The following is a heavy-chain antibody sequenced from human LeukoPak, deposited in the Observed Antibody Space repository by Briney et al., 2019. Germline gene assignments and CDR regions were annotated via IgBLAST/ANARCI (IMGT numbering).Heavy chain of an antibody. CDR1: GYTFTSYG. V-gene: IGHV1-18*01. Sequence: GASVKVSCKASGYTFTSYGISWVRQAPGQGLEWMGWISAYNGNTNYAQKLQGRVTMTTDTSTSTAYMELRSLRSDDTAVYYCARAGAGRGYSCGHDAFDIWGQGTMITVSS. D-gene: IGHD5-18*01. CDR3: ARAGAGRGYSCGHDAFDI. CDR2: ISAYNGNT. J-gene: IGHJ3*02.